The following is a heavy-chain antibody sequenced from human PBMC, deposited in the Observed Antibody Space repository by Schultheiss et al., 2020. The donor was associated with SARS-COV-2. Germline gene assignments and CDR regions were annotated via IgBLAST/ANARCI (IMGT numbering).Heavy chain of an antibody. J-gene: IGHJ5*02. V-gene: IGHV1-2*04. D-gene: IGHD6-19*01. CDR3: ARDSGIAVASSVWFDP. CDR2: INPNSGGT. CDR1: GYTFTSYA. Sequence: ASVKVSCKASGYTFTSYAMHWVRQAPGQGLEWMGWINPNSGGTNYAQKFQGWVTMTRDTSISTAYMELSRLRSDDTAVYYCARDSGIAVASSVWFDPWGQGTLVTVSS.